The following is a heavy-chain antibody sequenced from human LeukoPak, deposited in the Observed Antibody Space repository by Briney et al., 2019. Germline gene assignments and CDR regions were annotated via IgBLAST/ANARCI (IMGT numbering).Heavy chain of an antibody. Sequence: PGGSLRLSCAASGFTFSSFAMTWVRQAPGKGLEWVSSITGSGGSTNIADSVKGRFTISRDSSKNTLYLQMNSLRAEDTAVYYCAKERGGYNNYPGSGYSDYWGQGTLVTVSS. J-gene: IGHJ4*02. CDR3: AKERGGYNNYPGSGYSDY. CDR1: GFTFSSFA. V-gene: IGHV3-23*01. D-gene: IGHD4-11*01. CDR2: ITGSGGST.